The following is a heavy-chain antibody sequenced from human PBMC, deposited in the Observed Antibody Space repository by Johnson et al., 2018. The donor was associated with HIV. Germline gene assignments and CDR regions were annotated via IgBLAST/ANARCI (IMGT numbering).Heavy chain of an antibody. D-gene: IGHD6-13*01. CDR2: ISSSGSTI. CDR1: GFTFSDYY. Sequence: QVQLVESGGGLVKPGGSLRLSCAASGFTFSDYYLRWIRQAPGKGLEWVSFISSSGSTIYYADSVQGRFILSRDNAKTTMNLQMNSLRAEDTAVYYCARGIEAAAMTLHALEIWGQGAVVTVPS. V-gene: IGHV3-11*04. J-gene: IGHJ3*02. CDR3: ARGIEAAAMTLHALEI.